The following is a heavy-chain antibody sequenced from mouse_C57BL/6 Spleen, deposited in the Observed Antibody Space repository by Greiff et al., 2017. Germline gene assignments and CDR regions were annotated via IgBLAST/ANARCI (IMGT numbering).Heavy chain of an antibody. Sequence: VQRVESGAELVKPGASVKISCKASGYAFSSYWMNWVKQRPGKGLEWIGQIYPGDGDTNYNGKFKGKATLTADKSSSTAYMQLSSLTSEDSAVYFCARNDYDYHYYAMDYWGQGTSVTVSS. J-gene: IGHJ4*01. D-gene: IGHD2-4*01. CDR3: ARNDYDYHYYAMDY. CDR1: GYAFSSYW. V-gene: IGHV1-80*01. CDR2: IYPGDGDT.